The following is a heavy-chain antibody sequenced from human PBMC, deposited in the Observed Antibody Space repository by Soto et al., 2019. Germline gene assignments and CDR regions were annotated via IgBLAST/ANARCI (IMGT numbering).Heavy chain of an antibody. D-gene: IGHD6-19*01. CDR3: ASPREGQCFVFDH. CDR2: IRNDGSNE. CDR1: GFTFSNYG. J-gene: IGHJ4*02. V-gene: IGHV3-30*03. Sequence: GGSLRLSCAASGFTFSNYGIHWVRQAPGKGLEWVAVIRNDGSNEYYADSVKGRFTISRDDSKNTVFLQMNSLKVEDTAAYFCASPREGQCFVFDHWGQRTLVTVSS.